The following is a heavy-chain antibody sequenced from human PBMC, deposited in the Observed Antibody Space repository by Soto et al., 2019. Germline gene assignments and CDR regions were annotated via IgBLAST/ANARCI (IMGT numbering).Heavy chain of an antibody. D-gene: IGHD6-6*01. J-gene: IGHJ6*04. CDR3: AREIAARL. CDR2: IKQDGSEE. V-gene: IGHV3-7*01. Sequence: EVQLVESGGGLVQPGGSLRLSCAASGFTFSSYWMSWFRQAPGKGLEWVANIKQDGSEENYVDSVKGRFTMSRDNAKNALYLQMNSLRVEDTAVYYCAREIAARLWGKGTTVTVSS. CDR1: GFTFSSYW.